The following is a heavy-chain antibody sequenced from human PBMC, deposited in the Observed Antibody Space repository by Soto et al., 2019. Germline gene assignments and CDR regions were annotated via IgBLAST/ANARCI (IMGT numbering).Heavy chain of an antibody. CDR2: INGDGSIT. Sequence: GGSLRLSXAAPGFTFSHYWMHWVRQAPGKGLMWVSRINGDGSITNYADSVKGRFTISRDNAKNTLYLQMNSLRAEDTAVYYCTKDTFGAEDYWGQGTLVTVSS. CDR1: GFTFSHYW. CDR3: TKDTFGAEDY. V-gene: IGHV3-74*01. J-gene: IGHJ4*02. D-gene: IGHD3-16*01.